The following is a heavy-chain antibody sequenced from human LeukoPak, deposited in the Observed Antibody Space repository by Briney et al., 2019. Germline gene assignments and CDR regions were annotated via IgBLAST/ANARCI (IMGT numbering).Heavy chain of an antibody. CDR2: IYRDSSVI. CDR1: GFNFDEYA. J-gene: IGHJ4*02. CDR3: ARYGSGSKYRDPFDS. V-gene: IGHV3-48*01. D-gene: IGHD3-10*01. Sequence: GGSLRLSCVASGFNFDEYAMNWVRQAPGKGLEWISCIYRDSSVIHYADSVRGRFTVSRDNGKNSVYLQMDSLRADDTAVYFCARYGSGSKYRDPFDSWGQGTLVTVSS.